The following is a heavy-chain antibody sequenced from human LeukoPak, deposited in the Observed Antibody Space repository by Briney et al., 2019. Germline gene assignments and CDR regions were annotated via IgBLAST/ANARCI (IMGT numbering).Heavy chain of an antibody. D-gene: IGHD5-18*01. CDR3: ARGPALGVHTGTLDY. V-gene: IGHV4-39*07. CDR1: GGSMSSNTYY. Sequence: PSETLSLTCTVSGGSMSSNTYYWGWIRQPPWKGLEWIVSMAYSGKIYYNPSLKGRVSISLDTSNNHFSLTLNSVTAADTAVYYCARGPALGVHTGTLDYWGQGTMVTVSS. J-gene: IGHJ4*02. CDR2: MAYSGKI.